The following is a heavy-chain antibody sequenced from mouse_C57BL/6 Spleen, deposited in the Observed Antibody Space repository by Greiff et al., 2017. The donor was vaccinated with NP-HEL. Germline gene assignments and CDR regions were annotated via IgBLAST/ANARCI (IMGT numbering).Heavy chain of an antibody. Sequence: VQLQQSGPELVKPGASVKISCKASGYTFTDYYMNWVKQSHGKSLEWIGDINPNNGGTSYNQKFKGKATLTVDKSSSTAYMELRSLTSEDSAVYYCARWNDYDGGFDYWGQGTTLTVSS. D-gene: IGHD2-4*01. CDR1: GYTFTDYY. CDR2: INPNNGGT. V-gene: IGHV1-26*01. J-gene: IGHJ2*01. CDR3: ARWNDYDGGFDY.